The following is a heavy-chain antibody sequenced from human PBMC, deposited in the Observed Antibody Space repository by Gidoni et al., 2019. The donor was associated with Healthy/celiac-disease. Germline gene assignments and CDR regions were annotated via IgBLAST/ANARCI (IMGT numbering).Heavy chain of an antibody. CDR3: AKDRPPLGTYRD. V-gene: IGHV3-23*01. D-gene: IGHD1-1*01. CDR2: ISGSGGST. CDR1: GFTFSIYA. Sequence: EVQLLESGGGLVQPGGSLRLSCAASGFTFSIYAMSWVRQAPGKGLELVSAISGSGGSTYYADSVKGRFTISRDNSKNTLYLQMNSLRAEDTAVYYCAKDRPPLGTYRDWGQGTLVTVSS. J-gene: IGHJ4*02.